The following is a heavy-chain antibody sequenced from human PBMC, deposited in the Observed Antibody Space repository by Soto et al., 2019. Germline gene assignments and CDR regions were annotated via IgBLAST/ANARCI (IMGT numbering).Heavy chain of an antibody. V-gene: IGHV1-69*08. D-gene: IGHD2-15*01. J-gene: IGHJ4*02. CDR2: IIPILGIA. Sequence: QVQLVQSGAEVKKPGSSVKVSCKASGGTFSSYTISWVRQAPGQGLEWMGRIIPILGIANYAQKFQGRVTITAEKSTRTAYMELSSLRSEDTAVYYCARDPPMTPLVSSSCTESYYWGQGTLVTVSS. CDR1: GGTFSSYT. CDR3: ARDPPMTPLVSSSCTESYY.